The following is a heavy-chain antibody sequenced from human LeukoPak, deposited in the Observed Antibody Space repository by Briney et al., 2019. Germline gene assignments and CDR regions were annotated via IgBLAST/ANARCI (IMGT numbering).Heavy chain of an antibody. J-gene: IGHJ1*01. CDR3: ARDSAFSSYSN. V-gene: IGHV3-53*01. CDR2: IYSDRST. CDR1: VFTINNNY. Sequence: GGSLRLSCTVSVFTINNNYMSWVRQAPGKGLEWVAIIYSDRSTYYPESVKGRFTISRDDSKNTLLLQMDSLRVEDTAIYYCARDSAFSSYSNWGQGTLVTASS. D-gene: IGHD2-15*01.